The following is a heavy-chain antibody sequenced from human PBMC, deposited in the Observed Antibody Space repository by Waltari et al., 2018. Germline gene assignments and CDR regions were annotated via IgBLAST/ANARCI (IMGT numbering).Heavy chain of an antibody. CDR1: GGSFSGYY. V-gene: IGHV4-34*01. CDR2: INHIGST. CDR3: ARGGQGRWGYCSSTSCPRRFDP. J-gene: IGHJ5*02. Sequence: QVQLQQWGAGLLKPSETLSLTCAVYGGSFSGYYWSWIRQPPGKGLEWIGEINHIGSTNYNPSLKSRVTISVDTSKNQFSLKLSSVTAADTAVYYCARGGQGRWGYCSSTSCPRRFDPWGQGTLVTVSS. D-gene: IGHD2-2*01.